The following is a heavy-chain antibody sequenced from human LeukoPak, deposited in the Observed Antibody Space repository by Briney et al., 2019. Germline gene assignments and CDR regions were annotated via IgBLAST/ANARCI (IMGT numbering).Heavy chain of an antibody. Sequence: GSLRLSCAASGFTVSSNYMSWVRQAPGKGLEWVSVIYSGGSTYYADSVKGRFTISRDNSKNTLYLQINSLRAEDTAVYYCAREGYSSGWYRLWGQGTLVTVSS. CDR3: AREGYSSGWYRL. D-gene: IGHD6-19*01. CDR2: IYSGGST. V-gene: IGHV3-53*01. CDR1: GFTVSSNY. J-gene: IGHJ4*02.